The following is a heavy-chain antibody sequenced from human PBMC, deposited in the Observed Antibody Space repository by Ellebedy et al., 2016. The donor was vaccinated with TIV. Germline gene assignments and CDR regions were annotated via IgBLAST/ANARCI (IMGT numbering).Heavy chain of an antibody. CDR3: ATGGTYSSGYLFDF. CDR1: GKSLTDVS. J-gene: IGHJ4*02. CDR2: FDHADDRT. Sequence: AASVKVSCKVSGKSLTDVSIHWVRQAPGKGLEWMGCFDHADDRTDYAHNFEGRLTVTVDTSTDTAYMELNSLRSEDTAMYYCATGGTYSSGYLFDFWGQGALVTISS. V-gene: IGHV1-24*01. D-gene: IGHD3-22*01.